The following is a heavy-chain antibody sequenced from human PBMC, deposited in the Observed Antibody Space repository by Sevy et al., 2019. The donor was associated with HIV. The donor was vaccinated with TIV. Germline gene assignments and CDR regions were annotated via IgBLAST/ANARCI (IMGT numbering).Heavy chain of an antibody. CDR1: GASISSSGYY. CDR2: INYSGRP. J-gene: IGHJ4*02. CDR3: AGPKLTDTNGWHYFDY. V-gene: IGHV4-39*01. Sequence: SETLSLTCTVSGASISSSGYYWGWIRQPPGKGLEWIASINYSGRPFYNPSLKSRVTISADTSKNQFSLRLSSVTAADSSIYYCAGPKLTDTNGWHYFDYWGQGTVVTVSS. D-gene: IGHD6-19*01.